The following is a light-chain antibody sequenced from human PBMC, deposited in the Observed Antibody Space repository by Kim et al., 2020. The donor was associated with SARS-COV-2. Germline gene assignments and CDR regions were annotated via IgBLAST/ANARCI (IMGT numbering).Light chain of an antibody. V-gene: IGKV3-20*01. J-gene: IGKJ1*01. CDR3: QQYGGSPRT. Sequence: SPGARATLSCRASETVSSNHLAWYQQRPGQAPRVLIYGASTRATGIPDRFSGSGSGTDFTLTISRLEPEDFAIYYCQQYGGSPRTFGQGTKVDIK. CDR1: ETVSSNH. CDR2: GAS.